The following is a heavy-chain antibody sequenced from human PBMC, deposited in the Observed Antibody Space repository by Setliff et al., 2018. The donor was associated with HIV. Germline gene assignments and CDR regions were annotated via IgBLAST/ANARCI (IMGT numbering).Heavy chain of an antibody. V-gene: IGHV3-74*01. J-gene: IGHJ4*02. CDR3: AKVKVPTTDLYFLDY. Sequence: GGSLRLSCAASGFTFSSHWMHWVRQAPGKGLVWVSRINGDGSSTTYADSVKGRFTISRDNSKNMVYLQMNSLRAEDTALYYCAKVKVPTTDLYFLDYWGQGTPVTVSS. CDR1: GFTFSSHW. CDR2: INGDGSST. D-gene: IGHD1-1*01.